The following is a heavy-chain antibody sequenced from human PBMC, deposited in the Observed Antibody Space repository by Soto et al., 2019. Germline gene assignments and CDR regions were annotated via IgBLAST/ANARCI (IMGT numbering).Heavy chain of an antibody. D-gene: IGHD5-18*01. J-gene: IGHJ6*04. CDR1: GGSISSGGYY. Sequence: QVQLQESGPGLVKPSQTLSLTCTVSGGSISSGGYYWSWIRQHPGKGLEWIGYIYYSGSTYYNPSLMRRVTISVDTSKNQCSLQLSSVTAADTAVYYCASGIGIQLWHRGVMDVWGKLTPVSVAS. V-gene: IGHV4-31*03. CDR3: ASGIGIQLWHRGVMDV. CDR2: IYYSGST.